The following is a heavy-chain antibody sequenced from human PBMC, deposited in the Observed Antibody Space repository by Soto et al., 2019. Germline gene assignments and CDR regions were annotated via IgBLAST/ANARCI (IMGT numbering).Heavy chain of an antibody. Sequence: GESLKISCKGSGYSFTSYWIGWVRQMPGKGLEWMGIIYPGDSDTRYSPSFQGQVTISADKSISTAYLQWSSLKASDTAMYYCARHLQGYYDSSGWAFHILGQGTMVTVSS. CDR2: IYPGDSDT. V-gene: IGHV5-51*01. J-gene: IGHJ3*02. CDR3: ARHLQGYYDSSGWAFHI. CDR1: GYSFTSYW. D-gene: IGHD3-22*01.